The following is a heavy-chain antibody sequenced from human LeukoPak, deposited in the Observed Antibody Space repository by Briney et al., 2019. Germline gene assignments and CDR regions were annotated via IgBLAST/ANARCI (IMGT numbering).Heavy chain of an antibody. J-gene: IGHJ4*02. CDR2: ISGSGGST. CDR3: AKDLMFTPDIVVVPAAPFDY. V-gene: IGHV3-23*01. CDR1: GFTFSSYG. Sequence: GGSLRLSCAASGFTFSSYGMSWVRQAPGKGLEWVSAISGSGGSTYYADSVKGRFTISRDNSKNTLYLQMNSLRAEDTAVYYCAKDLMFTPDIVVVPAAPFDYWGQGTLVTVSS. D-gene: IGHD2-2*01.